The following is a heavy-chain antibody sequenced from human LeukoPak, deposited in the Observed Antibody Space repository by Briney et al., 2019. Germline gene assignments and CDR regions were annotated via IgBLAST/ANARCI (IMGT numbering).Heavy chain of an antibody. CDR1: GGSISSYY. CDR2: IYYSGST. D-gene: IGHD6-13*01. V-gene: IGHV4-59*01. CDR3: ARAIAAAGWFDP. Sequence: SETLSLTCTVSGGSISSYYWSWIRQPPGKGLEWIGYIYYSGSTNYNPSLKSRVTISVDTSKNQFSLKLSSVTAADTAVYYCARAIAAAGWFDPWGQGTLVTVSS. J-gene: IGHJ5*02.